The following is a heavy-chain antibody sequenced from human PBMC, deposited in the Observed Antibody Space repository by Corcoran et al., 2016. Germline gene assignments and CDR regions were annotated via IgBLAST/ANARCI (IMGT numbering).Heavy chain of an antibody. J-gene: IGHJ6*02. CDR1: GGSISSSSYY. CDR3: ARLAKQLADYYYGMDV. D-gene: IGHD6-6*01. CDR2: IYYSGST. Sequence: QLQLQESGPGLVKPSETLSLTCTVSGGSISSSSYYWGWIRQPPGKGLEWIGSIYYSGSTYYNPSLKSRVTISVDTSKNQFSLKLSSVTAADTAVYYCARLAKQLADYYYGMDVWGQGTTVTVSS. V-gene: IGHV4-39*01.